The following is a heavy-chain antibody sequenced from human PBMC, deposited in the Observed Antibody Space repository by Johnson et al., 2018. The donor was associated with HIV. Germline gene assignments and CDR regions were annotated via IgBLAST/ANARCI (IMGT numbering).Heavy chain of an antibody. V-gene: IGHV3-30*02. J-gene: IGHJ3*02. D-gene: IGHD3-3*01. CDR2: IRYDRSNK. Sequence: QVQLVESGGGVVQPGGSLRLSCAASGFTFSNYGMHWVRQAPGKGLEWVAFIRYDRSNKYYADSVKGRFTISRDNAKNSVFLQMNSQRVEDTAIYYCARQPDNFWSSDAFDIWGQGTMVTVSS. CDR3: ARQPDNFWSSDAFDI. CDR1: GFTFSNYG.